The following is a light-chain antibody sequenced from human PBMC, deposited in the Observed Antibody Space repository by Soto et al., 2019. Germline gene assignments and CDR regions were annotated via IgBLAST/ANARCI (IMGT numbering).Light chain of an antibody. CDR1: SRDVTDSDS. V-gene: IGLV2-14*03. CDR3: VSYTNPGTCV. CDR2: DFT. Sequence: QSALTQPASVSGSPGQSVTISCAGASRDVTDSDSVSWYQHRPGEAPELKILDFTYRPSGVSDRFSGSLSADTASLTISGLQVEDEGDYYCVSYTNPGTCVFGPGTKLTVL. J-gene: IGLJ1*01.